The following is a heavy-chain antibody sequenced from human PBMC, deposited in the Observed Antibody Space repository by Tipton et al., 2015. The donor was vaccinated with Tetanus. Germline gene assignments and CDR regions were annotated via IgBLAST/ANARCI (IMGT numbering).Heavy chain of an antibody. CDR1: GYTFSHYG. V-gene: IGHV1-2*02. Sequence: QLVQSGAEVKKPGASVKVSCKASGYTFSHYGVNWVRQAPGQGLEWMGWISPSSGDTKYAQKFEGGVSMTRDTSISTAYMELSSLTSDDTAVYYCARGAYYPESSGLRGGYYGMDVWGQGTTVTVSS. CDR3: ARGAYYPESSGLRGGYYGMDV. J-gene: IGHJ6*02. D-gene: IGHD3-22*01. CDR2: ISPSSGDT.